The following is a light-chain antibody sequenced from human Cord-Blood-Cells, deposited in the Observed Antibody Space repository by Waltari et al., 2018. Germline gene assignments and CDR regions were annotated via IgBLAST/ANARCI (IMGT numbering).Light chain of an antibody. CDR1: QCISSY. CDR3: QQSYSTPYP. V-gene: IGKV1-39*01. Sequence: DIQISQSSSSMPASVGDRVTITCLASQCISSYFNLYQQKPGKAHKLPIYAAYSLQSGLLSRYSGSGSGVDFTLTISSLQPEDVATYYGQQSYSTPYPFGQGTKPENK. CDR2: AAY. J-gene: IGKJ2*01.